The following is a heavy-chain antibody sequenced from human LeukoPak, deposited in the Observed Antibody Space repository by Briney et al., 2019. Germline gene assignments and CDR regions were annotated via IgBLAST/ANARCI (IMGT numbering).Heavy chain of an antibody. J-gene: IGHJ3*02. CDR3: AKDRGEGYYYDSSGLSDAFDI. V-gene: IGHV3-7*01. CDR2: INQDESEK. Sequence: GGSLRLSCAASGFTFSDFWMSWVRQAPGKGLEWVADINQDESEKNYVDSMRGRFTISRDNAENSLYLQMNSLRAEDTAVYYCAKDRGEGYYYDSSGLSDAFDIWGQGTMVTVSS. CDR1: GFTFSDFW. D-gene: IGHD3-22*01.